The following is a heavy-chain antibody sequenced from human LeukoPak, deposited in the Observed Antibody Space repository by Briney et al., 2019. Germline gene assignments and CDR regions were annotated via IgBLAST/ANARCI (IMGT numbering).Heavy chain of an antibody. J-gene: IGHJ4*02. CDR2: ISAYNGNT. CDR1: GYTFTSYG. CDR3: AREGWVFGSSRVDY. V-gene: IGHV1-18*01. D-gene: IGHD6-6*01. Sequence: GASVKVSCKASGYTFTSYGISWVRLAPGQGLEWMGWISAYNGNTNYAQKLQGRVTMTTDTSTSTAYMELRSLRSDDTAVYYCAREGWVFGSSRVDYWGQGTLVTVSS.